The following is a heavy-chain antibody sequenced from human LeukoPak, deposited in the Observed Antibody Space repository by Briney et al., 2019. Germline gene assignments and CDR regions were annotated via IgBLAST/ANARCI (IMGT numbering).Heavy chain of an antibody. D-gene: IGHD6-19*01. Sequence: GASVKVSCKASGYTFTSYDINWVRQATGQGLEWMGWMNPNSGNTGYAQKFQGRVTMTRDTSISTAYMELSRLRSDDTAVYYCARVKRGAGRIGNWFDPWGQGTLVTVSS. J-gene: IGHJ5*02. CDR3: ARVKRGAGRIGNWFDP. CDR2: MNPNSGNT. CDR1: GYTFTSYD. V-gene: IGHV1-8*01.